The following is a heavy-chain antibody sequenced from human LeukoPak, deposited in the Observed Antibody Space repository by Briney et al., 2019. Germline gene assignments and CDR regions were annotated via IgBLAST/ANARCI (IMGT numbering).Heavy chain of an antibody. CDR3: ARDAEYYYDSSGYPNWFDP. D-gene: IGHD3-22*01. Sequence: SQTLSLTCTVSGGSISSGGYYWSWIRQPPGKGLEWIGYIYHSGSTYYNPSLKSRVTISVDTSKNQFSLKLSSVTAADTAVYYCARDAEYYYDSSGYPNWFDPWGQGTLVTVSS. J-gene: IGHJ5*02. V-gene: IGHV4-30-2*01. CDR2: IYHSGST. CDR1: GGSISSGGYY.